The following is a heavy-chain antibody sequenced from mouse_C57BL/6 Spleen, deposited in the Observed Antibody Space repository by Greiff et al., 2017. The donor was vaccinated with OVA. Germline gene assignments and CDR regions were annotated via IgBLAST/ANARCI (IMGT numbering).Heavy chain of an antibody. V-gene: IGHV2-9-1*01. CDR2: IWTGGGT. CDR1: GFSLTSYA. CDR3: ARKNYDYGSSHSYWYFDV. D-gene: IGHD1-1*01. Sequence: VKLVESGPGLVAPSQSLSITCTVSGFSLTSYAISWVRQPPGKGLEWLGVIWTGGGTNYNSAPKSRLSISKDNSKSQVFLKMNSLQTDDTARYYCARKNYDYGSSHSYWYFDVWGTGATVTVSS. J-gene: IGHJ1*03.